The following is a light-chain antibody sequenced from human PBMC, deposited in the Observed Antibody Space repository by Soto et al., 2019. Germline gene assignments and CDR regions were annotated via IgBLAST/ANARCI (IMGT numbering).Light chain of an antibody. CDR2: GAS. CDR1: QNIRGW. Sequence: DVQMTQSPSTLSASIGDRVTITCRAGQNIRGWLAWYQQKPGRAPKLLIYGASTLESGVPSRFSGTGYGTEFTLIISSLHPDDAATYYCQQYISTRTFGQGTKVEVK. J-gene: IGKJ1*01. CDR3: QQYISTRT. V-gene: IGKV1-5*03.